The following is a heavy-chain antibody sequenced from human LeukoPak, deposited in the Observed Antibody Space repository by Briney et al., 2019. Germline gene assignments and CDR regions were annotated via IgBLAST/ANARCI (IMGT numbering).Heavy chain of an antibody. CDR3: ARDLLGWELHYFDY. Sequence: PGGSLTLSCAASGFTFSTYNMNWVRQAPGKGLEWVSSISGSSSYIYYADSVKGRFSISRDNAKNSLYLQMNSLRAEDTAVYYCARDLLGWELHYFDYWGQGTLVTVSS. D-gene: IGHD1-26*01. V-gene: IGHV3-21*01. CDR1: GFTFSTYN. CDR2: ISGSSSYI. J-gene: IGHJ4*02.